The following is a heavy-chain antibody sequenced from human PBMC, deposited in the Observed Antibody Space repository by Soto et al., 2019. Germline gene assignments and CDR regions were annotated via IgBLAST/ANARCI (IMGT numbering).Heavy chain of an antibody. D-gene: IGHD5-18*01. V-gene: IGHV3-33*01. CDR1: GFTFSSYG. CDR2: IWYDGSNK. CDR3: AMVIDYYGMDV. J-gene: IGHJ6*02. Sequence: ESGGGVVQPGRSLRLSCAASGFTFSSYGMHWVRQAPGKGLEWVAVIWYDGSNKYYADSVKGRFTISRDNSKNTLYLQMNSLRAEDTAVYYCAMVIDYYGMDVWGQGTTVTVSS.